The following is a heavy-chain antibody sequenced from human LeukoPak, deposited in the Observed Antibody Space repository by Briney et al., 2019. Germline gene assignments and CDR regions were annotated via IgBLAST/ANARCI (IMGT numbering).Heavy chain of an antibody. Sequence: KASETLSLTCTVSGGSISSYYWSWIRQPAGKGLEWIGRIYTSGSTNYNPSLKSRVTMSVDTSKNQFSLKLSSVTAADTAVYYCAREGYCSGGSCLVTLWGQGTLVTVSS. D-gene: IGHD2-15*01. CDR3: AREGYCSGGSCLVTL. CDR1: GGSISSYY. V-gene: IGHV4-4*07. CDR2: IYTSGST. J-gene: IGHJ4*02.